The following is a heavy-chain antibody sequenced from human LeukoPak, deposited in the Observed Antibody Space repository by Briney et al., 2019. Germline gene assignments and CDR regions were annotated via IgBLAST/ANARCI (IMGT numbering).Heavy chain of an antibody. V-gene: IGHV1-24*01. CDR2: FDPEDGER. J-gene: IGHJ4*02. CDR1: GYTLTELC. CDR3: ARDQPSANDYGGNPSY. D-gene: IGHD4-23*01. Sequence: ASVKVSCKVSGYTLTELCMHWVRQAPGKGLEWMGSFDPEDGERIYAQKFQGRVTMTVDTSTDTAYMELSSLRSDDTAVYYCARDQPSANDYGGNPSYWGQGTLVRVSS.